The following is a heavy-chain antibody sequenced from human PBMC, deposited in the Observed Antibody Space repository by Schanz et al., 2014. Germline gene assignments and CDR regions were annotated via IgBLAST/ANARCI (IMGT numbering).Heavy chain of an antibody. D-gene: IGHD3-22*01. V-gene: IGHV3-15*01. J-gene: IGHJ4*02. CDR2: IKSQFDGETA. Sequence: EVQLEESGGGLVKPGGSLKLSCAASRLNFNNAWMHWVRQAPGKGLEWVGRIKSQFDGETADYGAAVRGRFTISRHDLENMLFLQMNSLKIEDTAVYYCTTYDAGYLHYWGQGTLVTVSS. CDR3: TTYDAGYLHY. CDR1: RLNFNNAW.